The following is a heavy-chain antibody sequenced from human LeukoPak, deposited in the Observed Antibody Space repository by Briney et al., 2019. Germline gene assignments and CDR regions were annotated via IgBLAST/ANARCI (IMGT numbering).Heavy chain of an antibody. V-gene: IGHV3-48*03. CDR1: GFTFSSYE. J-gene: IGHJ4*02. CDR3: ARIMTTVTTLDC. D-gene: IGHD4-17*01. Sequence: PGGSLRLSCAASGFTFSSYEMNWVRQAPGKGLEWVSYISSSGDTMYYADSVKGRFTISRDNAKNSLYLQMNSLRAEDTAVYYCARIMTTVTTLDCWGQGTLVTVSS. CDR2: ISSSGDTM.